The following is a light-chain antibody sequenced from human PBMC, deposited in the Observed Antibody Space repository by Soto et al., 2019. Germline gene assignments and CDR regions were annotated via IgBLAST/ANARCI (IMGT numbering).Light chain of an antibody. J-gene: IGKJ2*01. CDR2: GAS. V-gene: IGKV3-20*01. CDR3: QQYGSSGYT. Sequence: EIVLTQSPGTLSLSPGERATLSCRASQSVSSSYLAWYQQKPGQAPRLLIYGASSRATGIPDRFSGSGSGTDFTLTINRLDPEDFAVYYFQQYGSSGYTFGQGTKLEIK. CDR1: QSVSSSY.